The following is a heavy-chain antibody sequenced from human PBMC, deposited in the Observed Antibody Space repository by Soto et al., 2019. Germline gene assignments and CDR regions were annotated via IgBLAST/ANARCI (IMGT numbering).Heavy chain of an antibody. D-gene: IGHD3-16*01. CDR3: ARMATFGSLNWFDP. CDR1: GYSFTNHE. CDR2: MNSGSGDT. V-gene: IGHV1-8*01. Sequence: GASVKVSCKASGYSFTNHEVSWGRHATGQGLEGMGWMNSGSGDTGYAQKFQGRVTMTRDISIATSYMELSSLRSDDTAIYYCARMATFGSLNWFDPWGQGTLVTVSS. J-gene: IGHJ5*02.